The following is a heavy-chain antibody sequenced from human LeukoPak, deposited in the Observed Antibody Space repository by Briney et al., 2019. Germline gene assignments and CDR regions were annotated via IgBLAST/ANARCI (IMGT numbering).Heavy chain of an antibody. CDR2: IIPIFGTA. V-gene: IGHV1-69*13. D-gene: IGHD5-18*01. CDR3: ASGYSYGPYYYFDY. J-gene: IGHJ4*02. CDR1: GGTFSSYA. Sequence: ASVTVSCKASGGTFSSYAISWVRQAPGQGLEWMGGIIPIFGTANYAQKFQGRVTITADESTSTAYMELSSLRSEDTAVYYCASGYSYGPYYYFDYWGQGTLVTVSS.